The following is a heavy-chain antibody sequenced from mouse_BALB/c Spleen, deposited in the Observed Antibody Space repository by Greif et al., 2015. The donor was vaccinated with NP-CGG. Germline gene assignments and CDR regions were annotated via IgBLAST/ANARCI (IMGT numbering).Heavy chain of an antibody. Sequence: EVKLVESGPGLVKPSQSLSLTCTVTGYSITSDYAWNWIRQFPGNKLEWMGYISYSGSTSYNPSLKSRISITRDTSKNQFFLQLNSVTTEDTATYYCARCRENYGSSYWYFDVWGAGTTVTVSS. J-gene: IGHJ1*01. CDR2: ISYSGST. V-gene: IGHV3-2*02. D-gene: IGHD1-1*02. CDR1: GYSITSDYA. CDR3: ARCRENYGSSYWYFDV.